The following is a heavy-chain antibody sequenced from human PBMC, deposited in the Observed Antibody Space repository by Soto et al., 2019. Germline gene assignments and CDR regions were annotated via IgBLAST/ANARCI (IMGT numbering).Heavy chain of an antibody. CDR2: ISYDGSNK. D-gene: IGHD3-16*02. J-gene: IGHJ4*02. Sequence: GGSLRLSCAASGLHFSSYGIHWVRQAPGKGLEWVAVISYDGSNKYYADSVKGRFTISRDNSKNTLYLQMNSLRAEDTAVYYCAKDPWYDYVWGSYRYAPYFDYWGQGTLVTVSS. V-gene: IGHV3-30*18. CDR3: AKDPWYDYVWGSYRYAPYFDY. CDR1: GLHFSSYG.